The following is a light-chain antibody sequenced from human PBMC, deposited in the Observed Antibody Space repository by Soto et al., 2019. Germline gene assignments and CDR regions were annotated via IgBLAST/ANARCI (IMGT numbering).Light chain of an antibody. CDR3: QHHNYWPS. J-gene: IGKJ2*01. CDR1: QSVATN. CDR2: SAS. V-gene: IGKV3-15*01. Sequence: IVMTQSPATLSVSPGERATLSCRASQSVATNLAWYQQKPGQAPRLLIHSASTRAPGVPARFSGSGAGTEFTLTISGPQSEDFAAYSCQHHNYWPSFGHGTTRDIK.